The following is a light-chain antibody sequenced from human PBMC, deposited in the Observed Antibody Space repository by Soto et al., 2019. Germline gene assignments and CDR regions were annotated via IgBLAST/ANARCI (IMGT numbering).Light chain of an antibody. CDR3: QQYASSRPT. Sequence: EFVLTQSPATLSLSPGERATLSCRASQTVITYLAWYQQKPGQAPRLLIYDASTRATGIADRFSAGGYGTDLTLTISRLEPEEFSVYSCQQYASSRPTFGEGPMVAIK. CDR1: QTVITY. CDR2: DAS. V-gene: IGKV3-20*01. J-gene: IGKJ1*01.